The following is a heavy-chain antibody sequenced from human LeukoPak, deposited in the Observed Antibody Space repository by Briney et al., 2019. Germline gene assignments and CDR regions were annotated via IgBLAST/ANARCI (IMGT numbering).Heavy chain of an antibody. D-gene: IGHD2-8*01. J-gene: IGHJ5*02. CDR1: GASISSGGYY. CDR2: IYYSGST. Sequence: PSQTLSLTCTVSGASISSGGYYWSWIRQHPGKGLEWIRYIYYSGSTYYNPSLKSRVTISVDTSKNQFSLKLSSVTAADTAVYYCARRAPRYCTNGVCYSPWFDPWGQGTLVTVSS. CDR3: ARRAPRYCTNGVCYSPWFDP. V-gene: IGHV4-31*03.